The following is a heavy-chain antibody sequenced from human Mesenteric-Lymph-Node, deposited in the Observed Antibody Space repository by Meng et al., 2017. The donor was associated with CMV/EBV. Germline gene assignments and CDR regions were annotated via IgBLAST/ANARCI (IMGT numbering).Heavy chain of an antibody. CDR1: GYTFTDYY. D-gene: IGHD1-14*01. V-gene: IGHV1-2*02. J-gene: IGHJ5*02. Sequence: SCKASGYTFTDYYMQWVRQAPGQGFEWLGWINPNSGDTRYAQKFQGRVTLTRDTSMSTAYMDLTRLTSDDTAVYYCARWAVGNNWYDPWGQGTLVTVSS. CDR2: INPNSGDT. CDR3: ARWAVGNNWYDP.